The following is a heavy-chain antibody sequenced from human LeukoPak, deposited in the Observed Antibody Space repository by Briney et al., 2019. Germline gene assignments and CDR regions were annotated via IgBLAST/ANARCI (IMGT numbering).Heavy chain of an antibody. J-gene: IGHJ3*02. D-gene: IGHD3-3*01. V-gene: IGHV1-2*02. CDR1: GGTFSSYA. CDR2: INPNSGGT. CDR3: ARDRGGVRFLEWLLSGAFDI. Sequence: ASVKVSCKASGGTFSSYAISWVRQAPGQGLEWMGWINPNSGGTNYAQKFQGRVTMTRDTSISTAYMELSRLRSDDTAVYYCARDRGGVRFLEWLLSGAFDIWGQGTMVTVSS.